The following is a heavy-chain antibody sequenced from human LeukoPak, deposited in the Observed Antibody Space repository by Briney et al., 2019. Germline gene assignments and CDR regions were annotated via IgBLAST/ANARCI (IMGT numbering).Heavy chain of an antibody. CDR1: GYNFATYW. V-gene: IGHV5-51*01. J-gene: IGHJ4*02. Sequence: GESLKISCKGSGYNFATYWIGWVRHMPGKGLEWMGIIYPGDSDTRYSPSFQGQVTISADKSISTAYLQWSSLKASDTAMYYCARRVASSSSRSLDYWGQGTLVTVSS. D-gene: IGHD6-6*01. CDR2: IYPGDSDT. CDR3: ARRVASSSSRSLDY.